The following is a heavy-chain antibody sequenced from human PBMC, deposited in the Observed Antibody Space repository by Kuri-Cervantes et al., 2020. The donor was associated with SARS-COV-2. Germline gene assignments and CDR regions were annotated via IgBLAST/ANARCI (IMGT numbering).Heavy chain of an antibody. CDR1: GFTFDDYA. V-gene: IGHV3-23*01. J-gene: IGHJ4*02. CDR2: ISGSGGST. CDR3: AKDRRGRWLKLPPPFDY. Sequence: GESLKISCAASGFTFDDYAMHWVRQAPGKGLEWVSGISGSGGSTHYADSVKGRFTISRDNSKNKLYLLMNSLRAEDTAVYYCAKDRRGRWLKLPPPFDYWGQGTLVTVSS. D-gene: IGHD5-24*01.